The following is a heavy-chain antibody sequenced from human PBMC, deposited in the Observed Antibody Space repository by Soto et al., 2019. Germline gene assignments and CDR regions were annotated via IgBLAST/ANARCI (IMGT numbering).Heavy chain of an antibody. D-gene: IGHD3-3*01. J-gene: IGHJ6*02. CDR1: GFTFSSYG. CDR2: IWYDGSNK. Sequence: QVQLVESGGGVVQPGRSLRLSCAASGFTFSSYGMHWVRQAPGKGLEWVAVIWYDGSNKYYADSVKGRFTISRDNSKNTLYPEMNRLRAEDTAVYYCVSGITIFGVVVYGMDVWGQGTTVTDS. CDR3: VSGITIFGVVVYGMDV. V-gene: IGHV3-33*01.